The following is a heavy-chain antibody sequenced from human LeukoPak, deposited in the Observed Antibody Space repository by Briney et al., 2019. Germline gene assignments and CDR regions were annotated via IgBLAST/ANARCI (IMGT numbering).Heavy chain of an antibody. CDR2: IYYSGST. D-gene: IGHD6-13*01. J-gene: IGHJ4*02. V-gene: IGHV4-59*01. CDR3: ARGTVRSSEYYFDY. CDR1: GGSISSYY. Sequence: KPSETQSLTCTVSGGSISSYYWSWIRQPPGKGLEWIGYIYYSGSTNYNPSLKSRVTISVDTSKNQFSLKLSSVTAADTAVYYCARGTVRSSEYYFDYWGQGTLVTVSS.